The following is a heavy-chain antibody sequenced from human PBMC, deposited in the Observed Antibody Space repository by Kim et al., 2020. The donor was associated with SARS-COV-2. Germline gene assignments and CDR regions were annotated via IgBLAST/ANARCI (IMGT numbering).Heavy chain of an antibody. CDR2: IYSGGSST. CDR1: GFTFSSYA. D-gene: IGHD6-19*01. J-gene: IGHJ4*02. Sequence: GGSLRLSCAASGFTFSSYAMSWVRQAPGKGLEWVSVIYSGGSSTYYADSVKGRFTISRDNSKNTLYLQMNSLRAEDTAVYYCAKTLSWVAGTRDQYFDYWGQGTLVTVSS. CDR3: AKTLSWVAGTRDQYFDY. V-gene: IGHV3-23*03.